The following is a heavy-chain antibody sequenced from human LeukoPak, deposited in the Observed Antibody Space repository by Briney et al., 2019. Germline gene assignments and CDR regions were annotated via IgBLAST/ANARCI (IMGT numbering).Heavy chain of an antibody. CDR2: VNHSGST. Sequence: SETLSLTCAVYGGSFSGYYWSWIRQPPGKGLEWIGEVNHSGSTNYNPSLKSRVTISVDTSKNQFSLKLSSVTAADTAVYYCARDGYNHTDAFDIWGQGTMVTVSS. D-gene: IGHD5-24*01. CDR1: GGSFSGYY. V-gene: IGHV4-34*01. CDR3: ARDGYNHTDAFDI. J-gene: IGHJ3*02.